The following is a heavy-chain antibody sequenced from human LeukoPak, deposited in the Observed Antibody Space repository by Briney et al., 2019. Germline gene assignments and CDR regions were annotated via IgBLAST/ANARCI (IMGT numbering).Heavy chain of an antibody. CDR2: ISNDGSNK. J-gene: IGHJ4*02. V-gene: IGHV3-30*18. Sequence: GGSLRLSCAASGFTFSSYGMHWVRQAPGRGLEWVAVISNDGSNKYHADSVKGRFSISRDNSKNTLYLQMNSLRGEDTAVYHCVKDRYTTGRPFDYWGQGTLVTVSS. CDR1: GFTFSSYG. D-gene: IGHD6-19*01. CDR3: VKDRYTTGRPFDY.